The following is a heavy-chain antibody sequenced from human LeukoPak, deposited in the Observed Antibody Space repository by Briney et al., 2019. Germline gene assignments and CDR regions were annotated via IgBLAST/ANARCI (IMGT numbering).Heavy chain of an antibody. Sequence: ASVKVSCKASGYTLTSFGFSWVRQAPGQGLEWMGWISGYNGNTNYAQKFQGRVTMTTDTSTSTAYMELRSLSSDDTAVYYCARAYYESSAYRHAVYFDYWGQGTLVTVSS. CDR1: GYTLTSFG. J-gene: IGHJ4*02. V-gene: IGHV1-18*01. CDR2: ISGYNGNT. D-gene: IGHD3-22*01. CDR3: ARAYYESSAYRHAVYFDY.